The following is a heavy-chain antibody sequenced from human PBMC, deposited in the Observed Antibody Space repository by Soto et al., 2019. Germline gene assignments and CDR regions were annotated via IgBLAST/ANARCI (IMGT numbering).Heavy chain of an antibody. CDR1: GFTFSTYA. V-gene: IGHV3-23*01. D-gene: IGHD2-21*02. CDR2: ISDGGGST. CDR3: AKALTRDFSDFDY. Sequence: EVQLLESGGGLVQPGGSLRLSCAASGFTFSTYAMTWVRQAPGKGLEWVSTISDGGGSTYYADSVKGRFTISRDNSKNTLYLEMNSLRVEDTAVYYCAKALTRDFSDFDYWGLGTLVTVSS. J-gene: IGHJ4*02.